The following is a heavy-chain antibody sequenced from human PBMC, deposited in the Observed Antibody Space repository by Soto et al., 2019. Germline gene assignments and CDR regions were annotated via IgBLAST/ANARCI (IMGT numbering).Heavy chain of an antibody. Sequence: QVQLQESGPGLVKPSETLSLTCTVSGGSISSYYWSWIRQPPGKGLEWIGYIYYSGSTNYNPSLMSRVTISVDTSKNQFSLKLSSVTAADTAVYYCARDGYNWNDEGVTGFDPWGQGTLVTVSS. CDR3: ARDGYNWNDEGVTGFDP. D-gene: IGHD1-20*01. V-gene: IGHV4-59*01. CDR2: IYYSGST. CDR1: GGSISSYY. J-gene: IGHJ5*02.